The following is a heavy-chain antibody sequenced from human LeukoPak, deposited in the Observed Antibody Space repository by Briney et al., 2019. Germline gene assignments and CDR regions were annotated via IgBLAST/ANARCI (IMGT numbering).Heavy chain of an antibody. J-gene: IGHJ4*02. D-gene: IGHD3-10*02. CDR2: IFYDGSRQ. CDR3: AKRGYVTTGYWDYFDS. V-gene: IGHV3-33*06. Sequence: SGGPQRLSCAASGLTFSDYGMYGPRQAPGKGLEGVALIFYDGSRQYYVDSVKGRFTVSRDNAKNTLYLHMNNPRAEDTAVYYCAKRGYVTTGYWDYFDSWGQGTLVTVSS. CDR1: GLTFSDYG.